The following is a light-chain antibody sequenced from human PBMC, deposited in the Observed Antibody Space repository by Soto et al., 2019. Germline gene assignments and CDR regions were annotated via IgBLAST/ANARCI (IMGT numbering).Light chain of an antibody. Sequence: EIVMTQSPATLSVSPGERATLSCRASQSVSSNLAWYQQKHGQAPRLLIYGASTRATGIPARFSGSGSGTEFTLTIRSLQSEDFAVYYCQQYNNWWTFGQGTKVEIK. J-gene: IGKJ1*01. CDR3: QQYNNWWT. V-gene: IGKV3-15*01. CDR1: QSVSSN. CDR2: GAS.